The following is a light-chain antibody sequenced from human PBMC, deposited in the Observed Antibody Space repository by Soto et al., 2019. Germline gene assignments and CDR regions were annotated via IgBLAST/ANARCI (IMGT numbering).Light chain of an antibody. CDR2: EAS. V-gene: IGKV1-5*03. CDR3: QQYSTYAPYT. Sequence: DIQMTQSPSTLSSSVGDRVTITCRASQSVTTWLVWYQQKPGKAPKVLVYEASSLQSGVPSRFRGSGSGTDFTLTISSLEPDDLAAYYCQQYSTYAPYTFGQGTRLEIK. CDR1: QSVTTW. J-gene: IGKJ2*01.